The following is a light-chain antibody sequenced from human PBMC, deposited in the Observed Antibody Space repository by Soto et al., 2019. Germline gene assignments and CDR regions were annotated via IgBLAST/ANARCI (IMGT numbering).Light chain of an antibody. V-gene: IGKV3-15*01. J-gene: IGKJ4*01. CDR3: QQYNNCPPVT. Sequence: EIVMTQSPATLSVSPGERATLSCRASQSVSSNLAWYQQKPGQAPRHLIYGASTRATGIPARFSGSGSWTEFTLTNSSLQSEDFAVYYCQQYNNCPPVTFGGGTKVEIK. CDR2: GAS. CDR1: QSVSSN.